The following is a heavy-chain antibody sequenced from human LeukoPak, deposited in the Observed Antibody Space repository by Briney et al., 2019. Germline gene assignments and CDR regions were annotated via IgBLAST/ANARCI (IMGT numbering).Heavy chain of an antibody. CDR2: MNPNSGNT. CDR1: GYTFTSYD. Sequence: GASVEVSCKASGYTFTSYDINWVRQATGQGLEWMGYMNPNSGNTGYAQKFQGRVTITTNTSTSTAYMELSSLRSDDTAVYYCAREGSDYWGQGTLVTVSS. J-gene: IGHJ4*02. V-gene: IGHV1-8*03. CDR3: AREGSDY.